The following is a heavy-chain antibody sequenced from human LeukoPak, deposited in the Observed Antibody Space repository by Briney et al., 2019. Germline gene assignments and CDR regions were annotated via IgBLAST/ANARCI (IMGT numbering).Heavy chain of an antibody. D-gene: IGHD3-10*01. J-gene: IGHJ4*02. CDR2: IYYSGST. Sequence: SQTLSLTCTVSGGSISSGGYYWSWIRQHPGKGLEWIGYIYYSGSTYYNPSLKSRVTISVDTSKNQFSLKLSSVTAADTAVYYCARDLRYRGGIDYWGQGTLVTVSS. CDR1: GGSISSGGYY. V-gene: IGHV4-31*03. CDR3: ARDLRYRGGIDY.